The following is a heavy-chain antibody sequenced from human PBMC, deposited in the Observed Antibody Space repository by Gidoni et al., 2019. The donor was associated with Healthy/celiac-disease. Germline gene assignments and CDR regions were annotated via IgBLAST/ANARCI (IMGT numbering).Heavy chain of an antibody. CDR1: GFTCDDYT. V-gene: IGHV3-43*01. J-gene: IGHJ4*02. D-gene: IGHD3-9*01. CDR2: ISWDGGST. CDR3: AKAHILTGYETLVDY. Sequence: EVQLVESGGVVVQPGGSLRLSCAAYGFTCDDYTMHWVRQAPGKGLEWVSLISWDGGSTYYADSVKGRFTISRDNSKNSLYLQMNSLRTEDTALYYCAKAHILTGYETLVDYWGQGTLVTVSS.